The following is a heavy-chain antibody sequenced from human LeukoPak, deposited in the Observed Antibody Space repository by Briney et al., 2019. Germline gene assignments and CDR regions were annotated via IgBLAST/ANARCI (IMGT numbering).Heavy chain of an antibody. CDR2: IYSGGST. Sequence: PGGSLRLSCAASGFTVSSNYMSWVRLAPGKGLEWVSIIYSGGSTYYADSVKGRFTFSRDNSENTLYLQMNSLRAEDTAVYYCARSTDSSGSTIDYWGQGTLVTVSS. CDR3: ARSTDSSGSTIDY. CDR1: GFTVSSNY. D-gene: IGHD3-22*01. V-gene: IGHV3-53*01. J-gene: IGHJ4*02.